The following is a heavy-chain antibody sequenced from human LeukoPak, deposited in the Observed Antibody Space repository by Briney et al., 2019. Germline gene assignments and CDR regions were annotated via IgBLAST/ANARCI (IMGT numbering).Heavy chain of an antibody. CDR1: GGTFSIYA. Sequence: VASVKVSCTASGGTFSIYAISWVRQAPGQGLEWMGGIIPIFGTANYAQKFQGRVTITADESTSTAYMELSSLRSEDTAVYYCARDRKAVAGENLDYWGQGTLVTVSS. D-gene: IGHD6-19*01. CDR3: ARDRKAVAGENLDY. J-gene: IGHJ4*02. CDR2: IIPIFGTA. V-gene: IGHV1-69*13.